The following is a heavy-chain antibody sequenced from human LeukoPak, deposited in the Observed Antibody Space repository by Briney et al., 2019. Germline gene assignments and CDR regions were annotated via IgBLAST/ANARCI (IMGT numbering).Heavy chain of an antibody. CDR1: GGTFSSYT. CDR3: AIGGGYYGSGSYYKNWFDP. D-gene: IGHD3-10*01. CDR2: IIPILGIA. V-gene: IGHV1-69*02. J-gene: IGHJ5*02. Sequence: SVKVSCKASGGTFSSYTISWVRQAPGQGLEWMGRIIPILGIANYAQKFQGRVTITADKSTSTAYMELSSLRSDDTAVYYCAIGGGYYGSGSYYKNWFDPWGQGTLVTVSS.